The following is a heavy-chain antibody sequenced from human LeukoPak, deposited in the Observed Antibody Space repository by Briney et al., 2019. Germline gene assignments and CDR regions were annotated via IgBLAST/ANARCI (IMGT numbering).Heavy chain of an antibody. V-gene: IGHV1-2*02. CDR1: RCIYTGYY. D-gene: IGHD3-22*01. Sequence: GASVKVSCKAPRCIYTGYYMQWVRQAPGQGLEWMGWINPNNGGTNNAQNFQDRVTMTRDKSINTVYMELSRLRADDTAVYYCERDQKFYDSSGHFGIDYWGQGTLVTVSS. CDR3: ERDQKFYDSSGHFGIDY. CDR2: INPNNGGT. J-gene: IGHJ4*02.